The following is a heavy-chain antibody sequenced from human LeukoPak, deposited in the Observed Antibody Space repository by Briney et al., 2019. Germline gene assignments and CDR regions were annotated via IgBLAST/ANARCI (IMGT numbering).Heavy chain of an antibody. Sequence: TGGSLRLSCAASGFTFSDYYMSWIRQAPGKGLEWVSYISSSGSYTNYADSVKGRFTISRDNAKNSLYLQMNSLRAEDTAVYYCARDRGAPSGIAVAGPLHHDYWGQGTLVTVSS. D-gene: IGHD6-19*01. V-gene: IGHV3-11*06. J-gene: IGHJ4*02. CDR1: GFTFSDYY. CDR3: ARDRGAPSGIAVAGPLHHDY. CDR2: ISSSGSYT.